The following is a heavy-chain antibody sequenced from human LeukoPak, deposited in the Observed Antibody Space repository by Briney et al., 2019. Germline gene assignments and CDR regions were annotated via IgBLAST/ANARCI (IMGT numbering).Heavy chain of an antibody. J-gene: IGHJ4*02. CDR2: IYHSGST. V-gene: IGHV4-4*02. CDR3: ASSPVAAAGRIDY. Sequence: SETLSLTCAVSGGSISSSNWWSWVRQPPGKGLEWIGEIYHSGSTNYNPSLKSRVTISVDKSKNQFSLKLSSVTAADTAVYYCASSPVAAAGRIDYWGQGTLVTVSS. D-gene: IGHD6-13*01. CDR1: GGSISSSNW.